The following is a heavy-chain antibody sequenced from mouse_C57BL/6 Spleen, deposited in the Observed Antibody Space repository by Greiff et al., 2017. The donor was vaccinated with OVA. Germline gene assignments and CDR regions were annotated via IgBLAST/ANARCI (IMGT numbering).Heavy chain of an antibody. CDR3: ARNYYGSSPYWYFDV. Sequence: QVQLKESGPGLVAPSQSLSITCTVSGFSLTSYAISWVRQPPGKGLEWLGVLWTGGGTDYNSALKSRLSISKDNSKSQVFLKMNILQTDDTARYYCARNYYGSSPYWYFDVWGTGTTVTVSS. V-gene: IGHV2-9-1*01. CDR1: GFSLTSYA. CDR2: LWTGGGT. D-gene: IGHD1-1*01. J-gene: IGHJ1*03.